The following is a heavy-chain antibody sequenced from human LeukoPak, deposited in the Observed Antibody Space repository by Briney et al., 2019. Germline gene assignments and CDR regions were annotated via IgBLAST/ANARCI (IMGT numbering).Heavy chain of an antibody. Sequence: SETLSLTCTVSGGSISSSSYYWGWIRQPPGKGLEWIGSIYYSGSTYYNPSLKSRVTISVDTSKNQFSLKLSSVTAADTAVYYCARHGRTSRGGFDYWGQGTLVTVSS. CDR2: IYYSGST. V-gene: IGHV4-39*07. CDR3: ARHGRTSRGGFDY. D-gene: IGHD1-1*01. J-gene: IGHJ4*02. CDR1: GGSISSSSYY.